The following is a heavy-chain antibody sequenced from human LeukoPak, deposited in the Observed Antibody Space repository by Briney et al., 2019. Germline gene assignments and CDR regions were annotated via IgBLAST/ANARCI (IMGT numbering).Heavy chain of an antibody. Sequence: SETLSLTCTVSGGSISSYYWSWIRQPPGKGLEWIGYIYCSGSTNYNPSLKSRVTISVDTSKNQFSLKLSSVTAADTAVYYCARDGGNYYDSSGYDYWGQGTLVTVSS. CDR1: GGSISSYY. J-gene: IGHJ4*02. V-gene: IGHV4-59*01. CDR3: ARDGGNYYDSSGYDY. D-gene: IGHD3-22*01. CDR2: IYCSGST.